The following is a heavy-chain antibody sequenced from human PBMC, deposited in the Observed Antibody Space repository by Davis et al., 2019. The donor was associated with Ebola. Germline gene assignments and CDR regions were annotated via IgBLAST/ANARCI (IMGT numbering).Heavy chain of an antibody. CDR3: ARLTVEAPTLWLPTKFDL. D-gene: IGHD5-12*01. CDR1: NGSVSSGTYY. V-gene: IGHV4-39*01. CDR2: VSFRGST. Sequence: MPSETLSLTCTVSNGSVSSGTYYWGWIRQPPGKGLEWIGCVSFRGSTYYNPSLKSRVTISRDTSKHQFSLRLTSVAAADAAVYYCARLTVEAPTLWLPTKFDLWGRGTRVTVSS. J-gene: IGHJ2*01.